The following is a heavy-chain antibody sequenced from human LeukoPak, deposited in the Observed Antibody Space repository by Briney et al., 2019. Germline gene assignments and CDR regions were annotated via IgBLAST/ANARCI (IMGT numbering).Heavy chain of an antibody. D-gene: IGHD4-17*01. CDR2: ISSSSTYI. CDR1: GFTFSSYS. Sequence: GGSLRLSCAASGFTFSSYSMNWVRQAPGKGLEWVSSISSSSTYIYYADSVKGRFTISRDNAKNSLYLQMNSLRVEDTATYYCARDPNGDYIGAFDMRGQGTMVTVS. J-gene: IGHJ3*02. V-gene: IGHV3-21*04. CDR3: ARDPNGDYIGAFDM.